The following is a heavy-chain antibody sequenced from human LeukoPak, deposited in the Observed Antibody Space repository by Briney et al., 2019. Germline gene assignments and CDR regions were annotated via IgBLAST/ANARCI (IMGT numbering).Heavy chain of an antibody. CDR1: GYTFTGYY. CDR3: ARTDSVDIVVVVAAAPFDY. D-gene: IGHD2-15*01. V-gene: IGHV1-2*02. Sequence: ASVKVSCEASGYTFTGYYMHWVRQAPGQGLEWMGWINPNSGGTNYAQKFQGRVTMTRDTSISTAYMELSRLRSDDTAVYYCARTDSVDIVVVVAAAPFDYWGQGTLVTVSS. CDR2: INPNSGGT. J-gene: IGHJ4*02.